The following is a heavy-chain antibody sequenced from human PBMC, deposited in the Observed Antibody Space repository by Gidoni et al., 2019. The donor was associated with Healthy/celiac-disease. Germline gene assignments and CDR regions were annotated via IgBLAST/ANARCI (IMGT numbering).Heavy chain of an antibody. CDR3: AKGASIAAAGTGAFDI. CDR1: GFPFDDYA. D-gene: IGHD6-13*01. CDR2: ISWNSGSI. V-gene: IGHV3-9*01. J-gene: IGHJ3*02. Sequence: EVQLVESGGGLVQPGRSLRLSCAASGFPFDDYAMHWVRQAPGKGLEWVSGISWNSGSIGYADSVKGRFTISRDNAENSLYLQMNSLRAEDTALYYCAKGASIAAAGTGAFDIWGQGTMVTVSS.